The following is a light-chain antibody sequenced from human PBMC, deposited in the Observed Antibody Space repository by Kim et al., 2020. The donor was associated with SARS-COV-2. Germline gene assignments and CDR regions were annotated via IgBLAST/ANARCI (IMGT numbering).Light chain of an antibody. CDR1: QDIRND. J-gene: IGKJ1*01. CDR3: QQTYSTPPWA. CDR2: AAS. V-gene: IGKV1-6*01. Sequence: AVQMTQSPSSLSASVGDRVTITCRASQDIRNDLGWYQQKPGKAPNLLIYAASSLQTGVPSRFSGSGSGTDFTLTISSLQPEDFATYYCQQTYSTPPWAFGQGTKVDIK.